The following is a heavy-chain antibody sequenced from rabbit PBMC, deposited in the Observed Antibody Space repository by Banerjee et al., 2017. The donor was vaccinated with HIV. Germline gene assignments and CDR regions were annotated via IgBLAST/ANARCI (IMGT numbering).Heavy chain of an antibody. CDR1: GFSLSSSVY. Sequence: QSLEESGGGLVQPGASLTLTCTASGFSLSSSVYMCWVRQAPGKGLEWIGCIYAGSSGSTDYASWAKGRFSISKTSSTTVTLQMTSLTAADTATYFCARGDYTAGYAGYAYATWGPGTLVTVS. J-gene: IGHJ2*01. D-gene: IGHD6-1*01. CDR2: IYAGSSGST. V-gene: IGHV1S40*01. CDR3: ARGDYTAGYAGYAYAT.